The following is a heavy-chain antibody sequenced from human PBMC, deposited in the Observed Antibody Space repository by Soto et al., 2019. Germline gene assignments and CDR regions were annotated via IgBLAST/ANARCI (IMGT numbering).Heavy chain of an antibody. J-gene: IGHJ3*02. D-gene: IGHD2-21*02. Sequence: PSETMSLTCTVSGGSISWYDLSWIRQPPGKGLEWIGYIYYSGSTEYNPSLKSRATISVDRSKNQVSLKLSSVTAADTAVYYCARDREQARAYCGGDCFETAFDIWGQGTMVTVSS. CDR2: IYYSGST. V-gene: IGHV4-59*01. CDR1: GGSISWYD. CDR3: ARDREQARAYCGGDCFETAFDI.